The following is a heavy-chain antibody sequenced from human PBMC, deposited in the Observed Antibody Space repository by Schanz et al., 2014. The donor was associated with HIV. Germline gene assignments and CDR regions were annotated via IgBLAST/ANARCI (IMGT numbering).Heavy chain of an antibody. Sequence: QAQLVEFGGGVVQPGTSLRLSCEGSGFSFSDYGMHWVRQAPDKGLEWVAGISYDGRNKYYADSVKGRFTISRDNSKNTLYLQMNSLRAEDTAVYYCAKDPNDREKAFDYWGQGTLVTVSS. CDR1: GFSFSDYG. V-gene: IGHV3-30*18. CDR2: ISYDGRNK. CDR3: AKDPNDREKAFDY. J-gene: IGHJ4*02. D-gene: IGHD3-22*01.